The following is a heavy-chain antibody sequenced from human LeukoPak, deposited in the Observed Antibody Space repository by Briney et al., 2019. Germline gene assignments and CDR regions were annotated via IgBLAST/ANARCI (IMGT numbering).Heavy chain of an antibody. J-gene: IGHJ4*02. V-gene: IGHV4-39*01. Sequence: SETLSLTCTVSGGSISSSSYYWGWIRQPPGKGLEWIGSIYYSGSTYYNPSLKSRVTISVDTSKNQFSLKLSSVTAADTAVYYCARVSYCTNGVCYDFDYWGQGTLVTVSS. CDR1: GGSISSSSYY. CDR2: IYYSGST. CDR3: ARVSYCTNGVCYDFDY. D-gene: IGHD2-8*01.